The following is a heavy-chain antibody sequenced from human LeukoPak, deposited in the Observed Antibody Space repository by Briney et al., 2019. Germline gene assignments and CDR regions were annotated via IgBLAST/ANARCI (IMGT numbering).Heavy chain of an antibody. CDR1: GFTFSLFA. V-gene: IGHV3-30*18. Sequence: GGSLRLSCATSGFTFSLFAMHWVRQAPGKGLEWVAIVSNGGNLQKYADSVWGRFTISRDNSENTVYLEMNNLRPEDTALYYCAKDRPNYYETSGPLEGDALDTWGQGTLVIVSS. CDR3: AKDRPNYYETSGPLEGDALDT. J-gene: IGHJ3*02. D-gene: IGHD3-22*01. CDR2: VSNGGNLQ.